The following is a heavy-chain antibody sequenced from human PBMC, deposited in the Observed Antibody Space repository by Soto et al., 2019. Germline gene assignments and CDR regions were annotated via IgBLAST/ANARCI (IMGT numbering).Heavy chain of an antibody. J-gene: IGHJ6*03. D-gene: IGHD3-3*01. V-gene: IGHV1-8*01. Sequence: ASVKVSCKASGYAFTSYDINWVRQATGQGLEWMGWMNPNSGNTGYAQKFQGRVTMTRNTSISTAYMELSSLRSEDTAVYYCAVETPQIFWSGYYRSYYYYMDVWGKGTTVTVSS. CDR2: MNPNSGNT. CDR1: GYAFTSYD. CDR3: AVETPQIFWSGYYRSYYYYMDV.